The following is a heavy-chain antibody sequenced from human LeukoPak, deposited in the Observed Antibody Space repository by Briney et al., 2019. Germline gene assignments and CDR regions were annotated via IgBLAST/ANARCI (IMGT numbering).Heavy chain of an antibody. J-gene: IGHJ4*02. CDR3: ARGKWLRLALDY. V-gene: IGHV3-48*03. Sequence: GGSLRLSCAASGFTFSSYEMNWVRQAPGKGLEWVSYISSSGSTIYYADSVKGRFTISRDNAKNSLYLQMNSLRAEDTAVYYCARGKWLRLALDYWGQGTLVTVSS. CDR2: ISSSGSTI. D-gene: IGHD5-12*01. CDR1: GFTFSSYE.